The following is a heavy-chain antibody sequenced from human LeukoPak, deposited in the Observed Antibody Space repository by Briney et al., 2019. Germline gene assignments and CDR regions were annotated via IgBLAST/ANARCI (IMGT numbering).Heavy chain of an antibody. Sequence: GGSLRLSCGASGGTFSTYWMSWVRQAPGKGLEWVANTKKDGSEKYYVDSVKGRFTISRDNAKNSLYLQMNSLRVEDTAVYYCVREGYFVFDFWGQGALVTVSS. CDR1: GGTFSTYW. V-gene: IGHV3-7*01. J-gene: IGHJ4*02. CDR3: VREGYFVFDF. D-gene: IGHD2-21*01. CDR2: TKKDGSEK.